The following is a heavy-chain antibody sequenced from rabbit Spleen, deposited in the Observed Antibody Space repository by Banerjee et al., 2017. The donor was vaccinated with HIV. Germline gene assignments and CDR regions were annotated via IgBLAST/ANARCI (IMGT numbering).Heavy chain of an antibody. D-gene: IGHD6-1*01. CDR3: ARETSGYGGYAYANFDL. Sequence: QSLEESGGDLVKPGASLTLTCTASGFTISSSYYMCWVRQAPGKGLEWIGCIYTGGSTWYASWVNGRFTISKTSSTTVTLQMTSLTAADTATYFCARETSGYGGYAYANFDLWGPGTLVTVS. CDR1: GFTISSSYY. V-gene: IGHV1S40*01. J-gene: IGHJ4*01. CDR2: IYTGGST.